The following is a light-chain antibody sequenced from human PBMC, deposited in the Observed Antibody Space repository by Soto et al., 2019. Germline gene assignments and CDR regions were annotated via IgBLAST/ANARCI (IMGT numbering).Light chain of an antibody. CDR3: QSYDSSLSGGV. Sequence: QSVLTQPPSVSGAPGQTVTISCTWRSSNIGAGYGVHWYLQLPGTPPQLLIYNNNIRPSGVPDRFSGSKSGASASLGIAGLQAEDEADYYCQSYDSSLSGGVFGGGTKLTVL. J-gene: IGLJ3*02. V-gene: IGLV1-40*01. CDR2: NNN. CDR1: SSNIGAGYG.